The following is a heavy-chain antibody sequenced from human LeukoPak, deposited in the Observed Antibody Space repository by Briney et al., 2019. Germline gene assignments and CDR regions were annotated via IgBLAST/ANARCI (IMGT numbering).Heavy chain of an antibody. J-gene: IGHJ4*02. Sequence: SETLSLTCAVYGGSFSGYYWSWIRQPPGKGLEWIGEINHSGSTNYNPSLKSRVTMSVDTSKNQFSLKLSSVTAADTAVYYCARDLYGDYVDYWGQGTLVTVSS. CDR1: GGSFSGYY. CDR3: ARDLYGDYVDY. D-gene: IGHD4-17*01. CDR2: INHSGST. V-gene: IGHV4-34*01.